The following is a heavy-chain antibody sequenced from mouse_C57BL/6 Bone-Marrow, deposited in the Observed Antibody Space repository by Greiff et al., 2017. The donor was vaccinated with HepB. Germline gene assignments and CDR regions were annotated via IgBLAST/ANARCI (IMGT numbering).Heavy chain of an antibody. CDR3: ARSITTVDLFDY. J-gene: IGHJ2*01. CDR1: GYAFTNYL. CDR2: INPGSGGT. V-gene: IGHV1-54*01. Sequence: VQLQQSGAELVRPGTSVKVSCKASGYAFTNYLIEWVKQRPGQGLEWIGVINPGSGGTNYNEKFKGKATLTADKSSSTAYMQLSSLTSEDSAVYFCARSITTVDLFDYWGQGTTLTVSS. D-gene: IGHD1-1*01.